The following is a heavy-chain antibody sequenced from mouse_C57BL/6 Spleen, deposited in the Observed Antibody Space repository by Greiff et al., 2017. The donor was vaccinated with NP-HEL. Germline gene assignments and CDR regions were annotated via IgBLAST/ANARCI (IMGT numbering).Heavy chain of an antibody. D-gene: IGHD3-2*02. Sequence: QVQLQQPGAELVKPGASVKMSCKASGYTFTSYWITWVKQRPGQVLAWICEIYPGSGSTNYNEKFKSTATLTVDTSSSTAYMQLSSLTAEDSAVYYSARGGSSGYACDYWGQGTTRTVSS. CDR2: IYPGSGST. CDR1: GYTFTSYW. J-gene: IGHJ2*01. CDR3: ARGGSSGYACDY. V-gene: IGHV1-55*01.